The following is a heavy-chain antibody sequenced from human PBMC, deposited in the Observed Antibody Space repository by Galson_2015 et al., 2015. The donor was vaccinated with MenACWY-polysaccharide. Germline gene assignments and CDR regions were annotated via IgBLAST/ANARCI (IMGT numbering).Heavy chain of an antibody. Sequence: SVKVSCKASGYTSTSYAMNWVRQAPGQGLEWMGWINTNTGNPTYAQGFTGRFVFSLDTSVSTAYLQISSLKAEDTAVYYCASTEISVGRWLQLGGIGRDAFDIWGQGTMVTVSS. CDR2: INTNTGNP. CDR3: ASTEISVGRWLQLGGIGRDAFDI. J-gene: IGHJ3*02. V-gene: IGHV7-4-1*02. D-gene: IGHD5-24*01. CDR1: GYTSTSYA.